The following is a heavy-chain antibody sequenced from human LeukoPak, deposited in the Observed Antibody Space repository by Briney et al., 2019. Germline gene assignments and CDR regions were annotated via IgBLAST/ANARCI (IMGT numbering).Heavy chain of an antibody. D-gene: IGHD1-26*01. J-gene: IGHJ4*02. CDR2: ISYDGSNE. V-gene: IGHV3-30*04. CDR3: TRDPVLGAPDYFDY. Sequence: GRSLRLSCAASGFTFSSYVMHWVRQAPGKGLEWVAIISYDGSNEYYADSVKGRFTISRDNSKNTLYLQMNSLRAADTAVYYCTRDPVLGAPDYFDYWGQGTLVTVSS. CDR1: GFTFSSYV.